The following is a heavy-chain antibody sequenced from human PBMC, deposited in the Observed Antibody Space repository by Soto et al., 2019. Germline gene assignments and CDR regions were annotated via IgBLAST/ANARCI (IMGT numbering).Heavy chain of an antibody. V-gene: IGHV3-13*01. CDR2: IGTAGDT. J-gene: IGHJ6*02. CDR1: GFTFSSYD. Sequence: GGSLRLSCAASGFTFSSYDMHWVRQATGKGLKWVSAIGTAGDTYYPGSVKGRFTISRENAKNSLYLQMNSLRAEDTAVYYCARDQRLLSRYYYYYGMDVWGQGTTVTVSS. CDR3: ARDQRLLSRYYYYYGMDV. D-gene: IGHD2-21*02.